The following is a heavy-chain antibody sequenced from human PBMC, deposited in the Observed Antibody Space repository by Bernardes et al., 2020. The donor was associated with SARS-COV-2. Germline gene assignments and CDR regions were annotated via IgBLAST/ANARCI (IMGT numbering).Heavy chain of an antibody. Sequence: GGSLILSCAASGFTFSSYAMHWVRQAPGQGLEWVAVISYDGSNKYYADSVKGRFTISRDNSKNTLYLQMNSLRAEDTAVYYCARDHTGQWLARYGMDVWGQGTTVTVSS. D-gene: IGHD6-19*01. CDR3: ARDHTGQWLARYGMDV. J-gene: IGHJ6*02. V-gene: IGHV3-30-3*01. CDR2: ISYDGSNK. CDR1: GFTFSSYA.